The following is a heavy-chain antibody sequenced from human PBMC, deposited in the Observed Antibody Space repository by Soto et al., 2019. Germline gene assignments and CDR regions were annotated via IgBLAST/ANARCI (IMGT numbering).Heavy chain of an antibody. CDR2: MYHSGST. CDR3: ASGRGRYFYYGMDV. V-gene: IGHV4-30-2*01. CDR1: GGSISSGGYS. D-gene: IGHD1-26*01. Sequence: SETLSLTCAVSGGSISSGGYSWSWIRQPPGKGLEWIGYMYHSGSTYYNPSLKSRVTISIDRSKNQFSLKLSSVTAADTAVYYCASGRGRYFYYGMDVWGQGTTVTVSS. J-gene: IGHJ6*02.